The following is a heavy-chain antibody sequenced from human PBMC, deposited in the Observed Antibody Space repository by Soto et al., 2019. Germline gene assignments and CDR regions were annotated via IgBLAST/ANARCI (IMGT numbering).Heavy chain of an antibody. CDR2: FDPEDGET. D-gene: IGHD1-26*01. CDR3: ATMPLVGATSDY. V-gene: IGHV1-24*01. Sequence: ASLKVSCKVSGYTLTELSMHWVRQAPGKGLEWMGGFDPEDGETIYAQKFQGRVTMTADTSTSTAYMELRSLRSDDTAVYYCATMPLVGATSDYWGQGTLVTVSS. CDR1: GYTLTELS. J-gene: IGHJ4*02.